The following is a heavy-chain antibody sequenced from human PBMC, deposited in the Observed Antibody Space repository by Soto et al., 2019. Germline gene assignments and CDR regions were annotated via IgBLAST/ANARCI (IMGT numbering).Heavy chain of an antibody. CDR3: VRDSGLPILNFDT. Sequence: QVQMVESGGGVVQPGRSLRLACAASGFDFRSYGIHWVRQAPGMGREWVAAASDDGSETYYADSANGRFTVSKEISKNTVFLQMTALRQEDTAIYFCVRDSGLPILNFDTWGQGTLVTVSS. CDR1: GFDFRSYG. J-gene: IGHJ4*02. D-gene: IGHD2-21*01. V-gene: IGHV3-30*03. CDR2: ASDDGSET.